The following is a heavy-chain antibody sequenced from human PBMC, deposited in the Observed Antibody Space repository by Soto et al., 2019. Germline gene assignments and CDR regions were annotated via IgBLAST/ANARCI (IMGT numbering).Heavy chain of an antibody. CDR2: IYYSGST. J-gene: IGHJ6*02. V-gene: IGHV4-59*08. D-gene: IGHD1-26*01. CDR3: ARHEGSGSYWRIYYGMDV. Sequence: PSETLSLTCPVSGGSITSYYRSWIRQPPGKGLEWIGYIYYSGSTNYNPSLKSRVTISVDTSKNQFSLKLSSVTAADTAVYYCARHEGSGSYWRIYYGMDVWGQGTTVTVSS. CDR1: GGSITSYY.